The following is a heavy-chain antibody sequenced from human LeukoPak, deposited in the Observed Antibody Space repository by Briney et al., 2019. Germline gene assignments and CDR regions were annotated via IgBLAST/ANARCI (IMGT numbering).Heavy chain of an antibody. CDR3: ARGVAARPGYYYYYMDV. Sequence: PSETLSLTCTVSGGSISSYYWSWIRQPAGKGLEWIGRIYTSGSTNYNPSLRSRVTMSVNTSKNQFSLKLSSVTAADTAVYYCARGVAARPGYYYYYMDVWGKGTTVTVSS. CDR2: IYTSGST. J-gene: IGHJ6*03. D-gene: IGHD6-6*01. V-gene: IGHV4-4*07. CDR1: GGSISSYY.